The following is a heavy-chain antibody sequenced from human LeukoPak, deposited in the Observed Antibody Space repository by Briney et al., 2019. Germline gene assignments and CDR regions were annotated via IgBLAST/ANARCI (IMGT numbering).Heavy chain of an antibody. CDR3: TTDFSHFDFSSGFYAY. J-gene: IGHJ4*02. Sequence: PGGSLRLSCAASGFSFSTAWMVWVRQTPGQGLEWVGRIKANIDGGTTDFAAPVKGRITISRDAVRKMVYLQMNSLKTDDTGVYYCTTDFSHFDFSSGFYAYWGQGTLVSVSS. D-gene: IGHD3-3*01. CDR1: GFSFSTAW. CDR2: IKANIDGGTT. V-gene: IGHV3-15*01.